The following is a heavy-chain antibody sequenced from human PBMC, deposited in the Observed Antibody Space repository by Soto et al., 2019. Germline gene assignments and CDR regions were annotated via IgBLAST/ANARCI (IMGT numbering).Heavy chain of an antibody. J-gene: IGHJ4*02. V-gene: IGHV1-46*01. Sequence: ASVKVSCKASGYTFTTYYIQWVRQAPGQGLEWMGVISPSGGTTTYAQKFKGRVTMTRDTSTSTVHMELSRLRSEDTAVYYCARKRSARTGYKGGYRNYGGQGTQGTVS. CDR3: ARKRSARTGYKGGYRNY. CDR2: ISPSGGTT. D-gene: IGHD3-9*01. CDR1: GYTFTTYY.